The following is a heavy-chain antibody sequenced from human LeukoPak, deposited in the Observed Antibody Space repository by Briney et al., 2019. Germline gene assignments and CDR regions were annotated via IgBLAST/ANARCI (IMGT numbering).Heavy chain of an antibody. Sequence: GASVKLSCKASGYNFSSYYIQWVRQDPGQGLEWMGLLNPSRGTTAYAPKFQGRVTMTRDTSSNRVYMELRGLRSDDTAIYYCARDATRGIGGSYDLDFWGQGSLVTVSS. CDR3: ARDATRGIGGSYDLDF. J-gene: IGHJ4*02. V-gene: IGHV1-46*01. D-gene: IGHD3-16*01. CDR1: GYNFSSYY. CDR2: LNPSRGTT.